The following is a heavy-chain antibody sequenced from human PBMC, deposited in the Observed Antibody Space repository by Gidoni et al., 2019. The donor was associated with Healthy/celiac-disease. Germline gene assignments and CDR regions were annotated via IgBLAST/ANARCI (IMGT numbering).Heavy chain of an antibody. Sequence: GFTFSSYGMHWVRQAPGKGLEWVAVIWYDGSNKYYADSVKGRFTISRDNSKNTLYLQMNSLRAEDTAVYYCARDFHYYDSSGYNYYFDYWGQGTLVTVSS. V-gene: IGHV3-33*01. CDR3: ARDFHYYDSSGYNYYFDY. D-gene: IGHD3-22*01. CDR1: GFTFSSYG. J-gene: IGHJ4*02. CDR2: IWYDGSNK.